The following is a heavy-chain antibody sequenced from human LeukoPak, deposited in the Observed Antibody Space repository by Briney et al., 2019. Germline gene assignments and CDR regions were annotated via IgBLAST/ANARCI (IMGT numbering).Heavy chain of an antibody. Sequence: PGGSLRLSCAASGFTFDDYAMHWVRHAPGKGLEWVSGISWNSGSIGYADSVKGRFTISRDSAKNSLYLQMNSLRTEDTALYYCAKDRHYDSSGPIDYWGQGTLVTVSS. CDR2: ISWNSGSI. J-gene: IGHJ4*02. CDR1: GFTFDDYA. D-gene: IGHD3-22*01. V-gene: IGHV3-9*01. CDR3: AKDRHYDSSGPIDY.